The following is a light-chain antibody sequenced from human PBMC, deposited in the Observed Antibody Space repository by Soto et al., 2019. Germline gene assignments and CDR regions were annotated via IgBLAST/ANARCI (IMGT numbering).Light chain of an antibody. CDR2: AAS. CDR1: QTISTY. V-gene: IGKV1-39*01. Sequence: DIQMTQSPSSLSASVGDRVTITCRASQTISTYLNWYQQKPGKAPKLLIYAASSLQSGVPSRFSGGGSGTDFTLTISSLQPEDFATYFCQQSHSIPYIFGQGTKLQLK. J-gene: IGKJ2*01. CDR3: QQSHSIPYI.